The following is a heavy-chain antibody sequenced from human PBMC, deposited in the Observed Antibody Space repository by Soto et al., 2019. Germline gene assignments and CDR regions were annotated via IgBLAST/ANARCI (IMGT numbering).Heavy chain of an antibody. CDR2: IDPSDSYT. D-gene: IGHD6-6*01. Sequence: PXESLKISCKGCGYSFTSYWISWVRQMPGKGLEWMGRIDPSDSYTNYSPSFQGHVTISADKSISTAYLQWSSLKASDTAMYYCARYSSSSLYYYYGMDVWGQGTTVTVSS. CDR1: GYSFTSYW. CDR3: ARYSSSSLYYYYGMDV. V-gene: IGHV5-10-1*01. J-gene: IGHJ6*02.